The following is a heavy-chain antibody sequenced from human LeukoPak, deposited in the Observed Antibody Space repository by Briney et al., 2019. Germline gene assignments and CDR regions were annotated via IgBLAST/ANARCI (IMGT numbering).Heavy chain of an antibody. CDR3: AKVRSPLYYYYAMDV. Sequence: PRRSLRLSCAASGFTFSSYGMYWVRQAPGKGLEWVAVILYDGSNQYYADSVKGRFTISRDNSKNTVDLQMNSLRGEDTAVYYCAKVRSPLYYYYAMDVWGQGTTVTVSS. CDR1: GFTFSSYG. J-gene: IGHJ6*02. V-gene: IGHV3-30*18. CDR2: ILYDGSNQ.